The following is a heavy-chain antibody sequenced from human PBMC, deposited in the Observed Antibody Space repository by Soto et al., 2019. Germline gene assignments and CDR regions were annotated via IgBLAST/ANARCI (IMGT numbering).Heavy chain of an antibody. CDR3: ARGLPGYRVSGY. D-gene: IGHD5-12*01. V-gene: IGHV4-34*01. CDR1: CVSFSVYY. Sequence: PSETLSLTCAVYCVSFSVYYWNWIRQPPGNGLYCIGEINHSVIAIXXPSLKSRXXISVDTSKNELSLHLRSLTAAYTAFYYCARGLPGYRVSGYWRQGTLVTVPS. CDR2: INHSVIA. J-gene: IGHJ4*02.